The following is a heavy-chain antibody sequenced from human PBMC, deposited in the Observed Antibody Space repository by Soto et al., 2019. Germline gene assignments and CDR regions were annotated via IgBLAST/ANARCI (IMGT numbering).Heavy chain of an antibody. D-gene: IGHD4-4*01. J-gene: IGHJ6*03. Sequence: EVQLVESGGGLVQPGGSLRLSCAASGFTFSSYWMHWVRQAPGKGLVWVSRINSDGSSTSYADSVKGRFTISRDNAKNTLYLQMNSLRAEDTAVYYCARDPADYSNNALYYYYYYYMDVWGKGTTVTVSS. CDR2: INSDGSST. V-gene: IGHV3-74*01. CDR3: ARDPADYSNNALYYYYYYYMDV. CDR1: GFTFSSYW.